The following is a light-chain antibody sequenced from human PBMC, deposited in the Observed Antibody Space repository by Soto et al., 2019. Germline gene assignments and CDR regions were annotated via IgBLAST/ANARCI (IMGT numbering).Light chain of an antibody. J-gene: IGKJ1*01. CDR2: GAS. CDR1: QGVSTS. CDR3: QQYGSSPWT. Sequence: EIVLTQSPATLSLSPGEGATLSCRASQGVSTSLAWYQQKPGQAPRLLIYGASSRATGIPDRFSGSGSGTDFTLTISRLEPEDFAVYYCQQYGSSPWTFGQGTKVDIK. V-gene: IGKV3-20*01.